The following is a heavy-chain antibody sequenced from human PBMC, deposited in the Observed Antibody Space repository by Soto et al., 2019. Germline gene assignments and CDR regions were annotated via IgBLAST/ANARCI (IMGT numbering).Heavy chain of an antibody. CDR1: GYSFTSYW. V-gene: IGHV5-10-1*01. CDR2: IDPSDSYT. D-gene: IGHD5-18*01. CDR3: SRSGQDVDTAMVSPYCYYYGLEV. J-gene: IGHJ6*02. Sequence: PGESLKISCKGSGYSFTSYWISWVRQMPGKGLEWMGRIDPSDSYTNYSPSFQGHVTISADKSISTAYLQWSSLRASDTAMYYCSRSGQDVDTAMVSPYCYYYGLEVWGRGTTVTVSS.